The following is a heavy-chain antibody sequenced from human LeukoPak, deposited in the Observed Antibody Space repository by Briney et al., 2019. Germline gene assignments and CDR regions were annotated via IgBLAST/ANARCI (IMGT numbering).Heavy chain of an antibody. CDR2: IYYSGST. D-gene: IGHD3-16*01. J-gene: IGHJ2*01. CDR1: GGSISSSSYY. V-gene: IGHV4-39*01. Sequence: SETLSLTCTVSGGSISSSSYYWGWIRQPPGKGLEWIGSIYYSGSTYYNPSLKSRVTISVDTSKNQFSLKLSSVTAADTAVYYCARLMAYTAKRHWYFDLWGRGTLVTVSS. CDR3: ARLMAYTAKRHWYFDL.